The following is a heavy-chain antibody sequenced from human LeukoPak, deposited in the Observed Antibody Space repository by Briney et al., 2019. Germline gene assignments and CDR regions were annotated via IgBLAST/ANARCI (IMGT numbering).Heavy chain of an antibody. CDR1: GGSFSGYY. J-gene: IGHJ4*02. V-gene: IGHV4-34*01. CDR2: INHSGST. Sequence: PSETLSLTCAVYGGSFSGYYWSWIRQPPGKGLEWIGEINHSGSTNYNPSLKSRVTISVDTSKNQTSLKLSSVTAADTAVYYCTRAGDSSGYSDYWGQGTLVTASS. CDR3: TRAGDSSGYSDY. D-gene: IGHD3-22*01.